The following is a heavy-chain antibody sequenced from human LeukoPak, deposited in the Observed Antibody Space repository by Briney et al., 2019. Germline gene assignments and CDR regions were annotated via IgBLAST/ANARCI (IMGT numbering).Heavy chain of an antibody. J-gene: IGHJ4*02. Sequence: GESLQISCQCSGYSFTNYWIAWVRQMPGKGLEWMGFIYPVNSETIYSPSFEGQLTISVDKSINTAYLQWSSLKASDTAIYYCARRDGIGRHLDFWGQGSLVTVSS. CDR1: GYSFTNYW. D-gene: IGHD1-14*01. V-gene: IGHV5-51*01. CDR3: ARRDGIGRHLDF. CDR2: IYPVNSET.